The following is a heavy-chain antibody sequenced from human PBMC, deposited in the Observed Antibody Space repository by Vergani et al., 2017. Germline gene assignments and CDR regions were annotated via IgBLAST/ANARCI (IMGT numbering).Heavy chain of an antibody. J-gene: IGHJ4*02. D-gene: IGHD5-12*01. CDR3: ACGDSGYDAEY. V-gene: IGHV1-69*01. CDR1: GGTFSSYA. CDR2: IIPIFGTA. Sequence: QVQLVQSGTEVKKPGSSVKVSCKASGGTFSSYAISWVRQAPGQGLEWMGGIIPIFGTAKYAQKFQGRVTITADESTSTAYMELSSRRSEDTAVYYWACGDSGYDAEYWGQGTLVTVSS.